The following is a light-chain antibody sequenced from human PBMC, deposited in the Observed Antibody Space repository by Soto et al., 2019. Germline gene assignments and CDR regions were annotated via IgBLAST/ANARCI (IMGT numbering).Light chain of an antibody. J-gene: IGLJ2*01. CDR1: SSDVGSYNY. Sequence: QSALTQPPSASGSPGQSVTISCTGTSSDVGSYNYVSWYQQHPGKAPKLMIFEVSKRPSGVPDRFSGSKSGNTASLTVSGLQAEDEADYYCTSYAGRNNFVFGGGTKLTV. CDR2: EVS. V-gene: IGLV2-8*01. CDR3: TSYAGRNNFV.